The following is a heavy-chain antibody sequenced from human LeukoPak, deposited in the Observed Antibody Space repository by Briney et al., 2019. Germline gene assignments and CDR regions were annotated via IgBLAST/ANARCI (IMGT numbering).Heavy chain of an antibody. V-gene: IGHV4-34*01. CDR3: ARARGSYWLDY. CDR1: GGSFSGYY. D-gene: IGHD1-26*01. CDR2: INHSGST. Sequence: SETLSLTCAVYGGSFSGYYWSWIRQPPGKGLEWIGEINHSGSTNYNPSLKSRVTISVDTSKNQFSLKLGSVTAADTAVYYCARARGSYWLDYWGQGTLVTVSS. J-gene: IGHJ4*02.